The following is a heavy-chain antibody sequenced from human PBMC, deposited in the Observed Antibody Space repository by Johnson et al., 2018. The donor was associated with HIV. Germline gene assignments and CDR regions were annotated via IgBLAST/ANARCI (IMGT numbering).Heavy chain of an antibody. CDR2: ISYDGSNK. J-gene: IGHJ3*02. CDR3: AREWKGRWFGEEKAFDI. Sequence: QVQLLESGGGVVQPGRSLRLSCAASGFTFSSYAMHWVRKAPGKGLEWVAVISYDGSNKYYADSVKGRFTISRDNSKNTLYLQMKRLRAEDTVVYYCAREWKGRWFGEEKAFDIWGQGTMVTVSS. D-gene: IGHD3-10*01. CDR1: GFTFSSYA. V-gene: IGHV3-30-3*01.